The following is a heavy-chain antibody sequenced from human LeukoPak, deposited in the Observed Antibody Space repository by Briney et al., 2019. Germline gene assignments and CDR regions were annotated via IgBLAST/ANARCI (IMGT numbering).Heavy chain of an antibody. D-gene: IGHD1-26*01. CDR1: GGSFSGYY. Sequence: TPSETLSLTCAVYGGSFSGYYWSWIRQPPGKGLEWIGEITHSGTTTYNPSLESRITMSLDTSKNQFSLKLSSVTAADTAVYYCAARGAGRVLSYWGQGTVVTVSS. J-gene: IGHJ4*02. CDR3: AARGAGRVLSY. V-gene: IGHV4-34*01. CDR2: ITHSGTT.